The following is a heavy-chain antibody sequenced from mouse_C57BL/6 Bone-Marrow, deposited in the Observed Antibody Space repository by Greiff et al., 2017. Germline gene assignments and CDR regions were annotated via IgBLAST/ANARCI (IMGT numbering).Heavy chain of an antibody. CDR3: ASYYGSSYGAMDY. CDR2: IHPNSGST. CDR1: GYTFTSYW. D-gene: IGHD1-1*01. Sequence: LQQPGAELVKPGASVKLSCKASGYTFTSYWMHWVKQRPGQGLEWIGMIHPNSGSTNYNEKFKSKATLTVDKSSSTAYMQLSSLTSEDSAVYYCASYYGSSYGAMDYWGQGTSVTVSS. J-gene: IGHJ4*01. V-gene: IGHV1-64*01.